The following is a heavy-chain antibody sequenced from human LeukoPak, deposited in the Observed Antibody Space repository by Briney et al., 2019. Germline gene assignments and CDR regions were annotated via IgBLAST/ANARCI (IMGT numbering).Heavy chain of an antibody. V-gene: IGHV4-59*01. CDR2: IYHSGST. J-gene: IGHJ4*02. CDR1: DGSISSYY. Sequence: PSETLSLTCTVSDGSISSYYWSWIRQPPGKGLEWIGYIYHSGSTYYNPSLKSRVTISVDTSKNQFSLKLNSVTAADTAVYYCARDYWSYYYDSSGYYNYWGQGILVTVSS. CDR3: ARDYWSYYYDSSGYYNY. D-gene: IGHD3-22*01.